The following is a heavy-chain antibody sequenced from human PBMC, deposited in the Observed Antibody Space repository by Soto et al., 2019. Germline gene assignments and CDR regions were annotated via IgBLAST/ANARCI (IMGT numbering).Heavy chain of an antibody. CDR1: GFTFSSYG. Sequence: GGSLRLSCAASGFTFSSYGMHWVRQAPGKGLEWVAVVWLDGTNKYYEDSVKGRFTISRDNSKNTLSLQMNSLRAEDTAMYYCARERDSVFDYWGQGTLVTVSS. J-gene: IGHJ4*02. V-gene: IGHV3-33*01. CDR3: ARERDSVFDY. CDR2: VWLDGTNK. D-gene: IGHD2-15*01.